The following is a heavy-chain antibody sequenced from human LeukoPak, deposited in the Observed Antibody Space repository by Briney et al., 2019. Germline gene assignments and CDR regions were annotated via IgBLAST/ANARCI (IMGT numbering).Heavy chain of an antibody. D-gene: IGHD2-15*01. CDR2: IIPIFGIA. V-gene: IGHV1-69*04. Sequence: SVKVSCKASGGTFSSYAISWVRQAPGQGLEWMGRIIPIFGIANYAQKFQGRVSITADKSTSTAYMELSSLRSEDTAVYYCAREACGGSCSRFDPWGQGTLVTVSS. J-gene: IGHJ5*02. CDR1: GGTFSSYA. CDR3: AREACGGSCSRFDP.